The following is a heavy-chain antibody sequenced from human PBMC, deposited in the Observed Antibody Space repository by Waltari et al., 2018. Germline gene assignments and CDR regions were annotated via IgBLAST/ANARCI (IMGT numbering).Heavy chain of an antibody. CDR3: ARGAYRGIAARRGYFDY. Sequence: QVQLQQWGAGLLKPSETLSLTCAVYGGSFSGYYWSWIRHPPGKGLEWIGEINHSGSTNYNPSLKSRVTISVDTSKNQFSLKLSSVTAADTAVYYCARGAYRGIAARRGYFDYWGQGTLVTVSS. CDR2: INHSGST. V-gene: IGHV4-34*01. D-gene: IGHD6-6*01. J-gene: IGHJ4*02. CDR1: GGSFSGYY.